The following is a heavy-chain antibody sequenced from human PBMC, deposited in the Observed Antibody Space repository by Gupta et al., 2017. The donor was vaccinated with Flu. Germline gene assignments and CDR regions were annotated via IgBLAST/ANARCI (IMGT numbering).Heavy chain of an antibody. D-gene: IGHD1-26*01. J-gene: IGHJ4*02. CDR3: AKGGAPNSGSYYLDY. Sequence: QAPGSGQEWVAGISSDGCNRYYADSKKGQFTISRDNYKNTLYLQVSSLRPEDTAVYYCAKGGAPNSGSYYLDYWGQGTLVTVSS. V-gene: IGHV3-30*04. CDR2: ISSDGCNR.